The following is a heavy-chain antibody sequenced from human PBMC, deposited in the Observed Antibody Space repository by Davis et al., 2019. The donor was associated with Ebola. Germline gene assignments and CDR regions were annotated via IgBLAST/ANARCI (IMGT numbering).Heavy chain of an antibody. CDR3: ARGKNRGRNWFDP. CDR1: GYTFTSYD. Sequence: AASVKVSCKASGYTFTSYDINWVRQATGQGLEWMGWMNPNSGNTGYAQKFQGRVTMTRNTSISTAYMELSSLRSEDTALYYCARGKNRGRNWFDPWGQGTLVTVSS. V-gene: IGHV1-8*01. J-gene: IGHJ5*02. D-gene: IGHD1-14*01. CDR2: MNPNSGNT.